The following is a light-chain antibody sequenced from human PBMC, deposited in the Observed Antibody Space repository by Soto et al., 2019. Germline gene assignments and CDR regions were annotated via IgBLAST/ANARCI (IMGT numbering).Light chain of an antibody. J-gene: IGKJ5*01. CDR1: QSVNSR. V-gene: IGKV3-20*01. CDR2: GAS. Sequence: EIVLKQSTGTLSLSPGERATLSCRASQSVNSRLAWYQHKPGQAPRLLISGASSRATGIPDRFSGSGSATDFTLTISRLEPEDFALYYCQHYGRSPITFGQGARLEIK. CDR3: QHYGRSPIT.